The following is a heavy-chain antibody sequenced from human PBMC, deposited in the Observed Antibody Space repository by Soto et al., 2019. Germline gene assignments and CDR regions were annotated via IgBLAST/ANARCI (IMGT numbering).Heavy chain of an antibody. J-gene: IGHJ4*02. CDR2: IRSKANNYAT. Sequence: EFQVVESGGGLVQPGGSVRLSCAASGFTFSASSMHWVRQAAGKGLEWLGRIRSKANNYATVYSEVLKGRSIISRDDSQDTMFLEMNNLRTVDTAMYYCAIERAGFGYWGQGTLVTVSS. CDR1: GFTFSASS. CDR3: AIERAGFGY. V-gene: IGHV3-73*01.